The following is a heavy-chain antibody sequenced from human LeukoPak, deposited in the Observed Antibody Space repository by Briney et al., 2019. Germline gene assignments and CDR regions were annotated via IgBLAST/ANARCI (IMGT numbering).Heavy chain of an antibody. CDR3: ARDLVIVATIEEVDY. CDR1: GFTFSSYW. J-gene: IGHJ4*02. Sequence: GGSLRLSCAASGFTFSSYWMHWVRQAPGKGLVWVSRINSDGSSTSYADSVKGRFTISRDNAKNTLYLQMNSLRAEDTAVYYCARDLVIVATIEEVDYWGQGTLVTVPS. D-gene: IGHD5-12*01. CDR2: INSDGSST. V-gene: IGHV3-74*01.